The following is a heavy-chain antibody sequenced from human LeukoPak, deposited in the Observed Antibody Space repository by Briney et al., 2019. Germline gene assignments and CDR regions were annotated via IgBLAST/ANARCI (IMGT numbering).Heavy chain of an antibody. V-gene: IGHV1-24*01. CDR2: SDPEDVKT. J-gene: IGHJ4*02. Sequence: ASVKVSCKISGYSLTELAIHWVRQAPGKGLEWMGGSDPEDVKTSFAEKFQGRVTFTEDTSTDTAFMELSRLRSNDTAVYYCATFQAYANSGHLRPYFDYWGQGTLVTVSS. CDR3: ATFQAYANSGHLRPYFDY. D-gene: IGHD3-22*01. CDR1: GYSLTELA.